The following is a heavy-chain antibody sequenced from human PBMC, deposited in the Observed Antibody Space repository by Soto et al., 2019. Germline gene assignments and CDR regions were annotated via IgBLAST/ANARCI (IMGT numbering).Heavy chain of an antibody. CDR2: VSYSGRT. V-gene: IGHV4-59*01. Sequence: ETLSLTCSVSGGSINTYYWSWIRQPPGKGLEWIGYVSYSGRTHYNPSLKTRVTISVDMSKNQFSLNLSSVTAADTAVYYCAKDRGPSSYFDYWGQGTLVTVSS. D-gene: IGHD3-10*01. CDR3: AKDRGPSSYFDY. CDR1: GGSINTYY. J-gene: IGHJ4*02.